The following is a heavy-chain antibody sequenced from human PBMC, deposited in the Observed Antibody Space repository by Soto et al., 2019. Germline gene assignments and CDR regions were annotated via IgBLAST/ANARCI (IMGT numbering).Heavy chain of an antibody. V-gene: IGHV1-69*13. CDR3: ARDSSGWSRGEDYGMDV. Sequence: ASVKVSCKASGGTFSSYAISWVRQAPGQGLEWMGGIIPIFGTANYAQKFQGRVTITADESTSTAYMELSSLRSEDTAVYYCARDSSGWSRGEDYGMDVWGQGTTATVSS. CDR1: GGTFSSYA. D-gene: IGHD6-19*01. J-gene: IGHJ6*02. CDR2: IIPIFGTA.